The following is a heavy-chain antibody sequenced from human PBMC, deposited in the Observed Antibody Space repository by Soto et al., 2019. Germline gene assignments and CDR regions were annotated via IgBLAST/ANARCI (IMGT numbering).Heavy chain of an antibody. J-gene: IGHJ4*02. Sequence: PSETLSLTCTVSGGSISSYYWSWIRQPPGKGLEWIGYIYYSGSTNYNPSLKSRVTISVDTSKNQFSLKLSSVTAADTAVYYCARIMTTVISYYFDYWGQGTLVTVSS. CDR3: ARIMTTVISYYFDY. CDR2: IYYSGST. D-gene: IGHD4-17*01. V-gene: IGHV4-59*08. CDR1: GGSISSYY.